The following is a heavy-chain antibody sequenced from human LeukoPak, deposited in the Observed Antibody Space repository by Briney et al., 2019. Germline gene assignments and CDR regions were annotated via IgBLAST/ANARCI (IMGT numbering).Heavy chain of an antibody. CDR3: AKDLRYEATPDTFDY. J-gene: IGHJ4*02. D-gene: IGHD3-16*02. V-gene: IGHV3-30*18. Sequence: GRSLRLSCAASGFTFSSYGMHWVRQAPGKGLEWVAVISYDGSNKYYADSVKGRFTISRDNSKNTLYLQMNSLRAEDTAVYYCAKDLRYEATPDTFDYWGQGTLVTVSS. CDR2: ISYDGSNK. CDR1: GFTFSSYG.